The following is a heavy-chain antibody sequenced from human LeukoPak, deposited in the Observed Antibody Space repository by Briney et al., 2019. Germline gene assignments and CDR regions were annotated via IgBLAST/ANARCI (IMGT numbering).Heavy chain of an antibody. V-gene: IGHV4-59*08. CDR2: IHSNGGT. CDR1: GGSINNFY. CDR3: ARHVSGIYGSRGDPDY. D-gene: IGHD3-10*01. J-gene: IGHJ4*02. Sequence: SETLSLTCSVSGGSINNFYWSWIRQSPGKGLEWIGYIHSNGGTNYNPSLKSRVTMSVDTSKNQFSLNLNSVTAADTAVYYCARHVSGIYGSRGDPDYWGQGTLVTVSS.